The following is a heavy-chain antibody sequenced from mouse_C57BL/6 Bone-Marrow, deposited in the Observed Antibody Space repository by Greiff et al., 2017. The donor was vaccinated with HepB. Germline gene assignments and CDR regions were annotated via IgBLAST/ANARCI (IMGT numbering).Heavy chain of an antibody. Sequence: EVNVVESGEGLVKPGGSLKLSCAASGFTFSSYALSWVRQTPEKRLEWVAYISSGGDYIYYAVTVKGRFTISRDNARNTLYLQMSSLKSEDTAMYYCTRDLHYGSSYWYFDVWGTGTTVTVSS. J-gene: IGHJ1*03. CDR1: GFTFSSYA. D-gene: IGHD1-1*01. CDR3: TRDLHYGSSYWYFDV. V-gene: IGHV5-9-1*02. CDR2: ISSGGDYI.